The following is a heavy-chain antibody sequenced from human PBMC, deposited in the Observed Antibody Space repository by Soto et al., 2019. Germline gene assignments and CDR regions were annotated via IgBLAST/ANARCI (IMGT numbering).Heavy chain of an antibody. D-gene: IGHD3-10*01. Sequence: ASVKVSCKASGYTFTSYAMHWVRQAPGQRLEWMGWINAGNGNTKYSQKFQGRVTMTGDTSTDTAYMELSSLRSEDTAVYYCATEAKSGYGSFDYWGQGTLVTVSS. V-gene: IGHV1-3*01. CDR3: ATEAKSGYGSFDY. CDR1: GYTFTSYA. J-gene: IGHJ4*02. CDR2: INAGNGNT.